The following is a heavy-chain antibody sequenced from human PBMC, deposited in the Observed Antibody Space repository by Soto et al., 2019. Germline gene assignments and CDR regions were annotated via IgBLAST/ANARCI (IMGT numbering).Heavy chain of an antibody. CDR2: INHSGST. V-gene: IGHV4-34*01. J-gene: IGHJ4*02. D-gene: IGHD3-3*01. CDR3: ARGGDTIFGVVIIGHFDY. Sequence: SETLSLTCAVYGGSFSGYYWSWIRQPPGKGLEWIGEINHSGSTNYNPSLKSRVTISVDTSKNQFSLKLSSVTAADTAVYYCARGGDTIFGVVIIGHFDYWGQGTLVTVSS. CDR1: GGSFSGYY.